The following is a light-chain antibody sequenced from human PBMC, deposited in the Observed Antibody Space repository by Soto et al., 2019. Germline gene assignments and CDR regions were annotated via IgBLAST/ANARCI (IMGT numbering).Light chain of an antibody. CDR3: SSYAGSNNLGV. J-gene: IGLJ2*01. V-gene: IGLV2-8*01. Sequence: QSALTQPPSASGPPGQSVTISCTGTSSDVGGYNYVSWYQQHPGKAPKLMIYEVTKRPSGVPDRFSGSKSVNTASLTVSGLQAEDEADYYCSSYAGSNNLGVFGGGTKLTVL. CDR1: SSDVGGYNY. CDR2: EVT.